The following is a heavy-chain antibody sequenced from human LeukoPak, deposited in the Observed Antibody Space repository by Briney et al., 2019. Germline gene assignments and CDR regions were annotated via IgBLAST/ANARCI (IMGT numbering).Heavy chain of an antibody. Sequence: GGSLRLSCAASGFTFSSYGMHWVRQAPGKGLEWVALIWYDGSKQYYADSVKGRFTISRDNSKNTLHLQMNSLRAEDTAVFYCAGLIGWSRFDPWGQGALVTVSS. V-gene: IGHV3-33*01. CDR2: IWYDGSKQ. CDR3: AGLIGWSRFDP. D-gene: IGHD6-19*01. J-gene: IGHJ5*02. CDR1: GFTFSSYG.